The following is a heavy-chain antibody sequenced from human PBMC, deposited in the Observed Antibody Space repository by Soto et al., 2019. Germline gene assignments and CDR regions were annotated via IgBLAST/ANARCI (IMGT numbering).Heavy chain of an antibody. CDR2: ISGSGGST. CDR1: GFTFSSYA. Sequence: GGSLRLSCAASGFTFSSYAMSWVRQAPGKGLEWVSTISGSGGSTYYADSVKGRFTISRDNSKNTLYLQMNSLRAEDTAVYYCAKQLWFGELSPFDYWGQGTLVTVSS. CDR3: AKQLWFGELSPFDY. J-gene: IGHJ4*02. V-gene: IGHV3-23*01. D-gene: IGHD3-10*01.